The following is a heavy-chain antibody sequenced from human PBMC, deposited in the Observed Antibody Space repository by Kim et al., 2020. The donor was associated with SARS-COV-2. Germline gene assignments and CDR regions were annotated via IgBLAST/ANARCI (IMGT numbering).Heavy chain of an antibody. J-gene: IGHJ5*02. CDR3: ARSREYQLLSWFDP. CDR1: GGSISSSSYY. CDR2: IYYSGST. Sequence: SETLSLTCTVSGGSISSSSYYWGWIRQPPGKGLEWIGSIYYSGSTYYNPSLKSRVTISVDTSKNQFSLKLSSVTAADTAVYYCARSREYQLLSWFDPWGQGTLVTVSS. D-gene: IGHD2-2*01. V-gene: IGHV4-39*07.